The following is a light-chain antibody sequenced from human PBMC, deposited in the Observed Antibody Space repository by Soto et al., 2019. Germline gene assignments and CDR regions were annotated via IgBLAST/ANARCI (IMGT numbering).Light chain of an antibody. CDR2: KAS. CDR1: QSISTW. V-gene: IGKV1-5*03. Sequence: DIQMTQSPSTLSASVGDRDTITCRASQSISTWLAWYQQKPGKAPKLLIYKASTLEGGVPSRFSGSGSGTEFNITVSILQPDDFATYYCQQYNTYPLTFGGGTKVDIK. CDR3: QQYNTYPLT. J-gene: IGKJ4*01.